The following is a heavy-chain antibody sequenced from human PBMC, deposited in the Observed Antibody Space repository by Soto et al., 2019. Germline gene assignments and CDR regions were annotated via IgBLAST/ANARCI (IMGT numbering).Heavy chain of an antibody. J-gene: IGHJ4*02. V-gene: IGHV4-59*01. CDR1: GGSISSYY. D-gene: IGHD4-4*01. CDR3: ARKGGLQAIDY. Sequence: KTSETLSLTCTVSGGSISSYYWSWIRQPPGKGLEWIGYIYYSGSTNYNPSLKSRVTISVDTSKNQFSLKLSSVTAADTAVYYCARKGGLQAIDYWGQGTLVTVSS. CDR2: IYYSGST.